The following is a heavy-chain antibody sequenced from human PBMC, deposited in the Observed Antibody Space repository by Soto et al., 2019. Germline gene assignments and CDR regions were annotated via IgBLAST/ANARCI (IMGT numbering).Heavy chain of an antibody. D-gene: IGHD2-21*01. Sequence: QVQLQESGPGLVKPSQTLALTCTVSGDSFSSCDYYWSWIRQPPGKGLEWNGYRYYSGSTYYNPSLKSIVIISVDTCKNKFSLKLSSVTAADTAVYFCARLTTVDHDAFEIWGQGTMVTVSS. V-gene: IGHV4-30-4*01. CDR3: ARLTTVDHDAFEI. CDR2: RYYSGST. J-gene: IGHJ3*02. CDR1: GDSFSSCDYY.